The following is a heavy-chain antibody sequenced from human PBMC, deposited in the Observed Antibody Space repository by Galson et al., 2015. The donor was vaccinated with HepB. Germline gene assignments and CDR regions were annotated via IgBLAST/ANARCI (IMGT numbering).Heavy chain of an antibody. Sequence: SLRLSCAASGFTFGSYNMNWVRQAPGEGLECISYISATGSTIFYAASVKGRFTVSTDNAKNSLYLDMNGLRAEDTAVYYRARDGAAIFGMGSWFDPWGQGTLVTVTS. CDR2: ISATGSTI. V-gene: IGHV3-48*01. D-gene: IGHD3-3*01. J-gene: IGHJ5*02. CDR1: GFTFGSYN. CDR3: ARDGAAIFGMGSWFDP.